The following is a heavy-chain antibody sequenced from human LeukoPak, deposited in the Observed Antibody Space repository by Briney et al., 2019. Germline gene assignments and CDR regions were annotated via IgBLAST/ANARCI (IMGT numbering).Heavy chain of an antibody. CDR3: AKLGGVV. V-gene: IGHV3-30*18. CDR2: VSYDGSTK. CDR1: GFTFSTYG. D-gene: IGHD4-23*01. J-gene: IGHJ6*02. Sequence: GSSLRLSCAASGFTFSTYGMHWVRQAPGKGLEWVAVVSYDGSTKYYADSVKGRFTISRDNSKNTLYLQMNSLRAEDTAVYYCAKLGGVVWGQGTTVTVSS.